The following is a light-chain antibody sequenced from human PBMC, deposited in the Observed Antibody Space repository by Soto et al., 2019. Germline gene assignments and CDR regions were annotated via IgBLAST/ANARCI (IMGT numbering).Light chain of an antibody. CDR1: QSVRTSD. V-gene: IGKV3-20*01. Sequence: EVVLTQSPGTLSLSPGERATLSCRASQSVRTSDVTWYQHQPGQAPRLLIYGAFNRATDIPDRFSGSGSGTDFTLNISRLEAEDFAVYYCQHCGNSRYTVGQGTRLEIK. CDR3: QHCGNSRYT. J-gene: IGKJ2*01. CDR2: GAF.